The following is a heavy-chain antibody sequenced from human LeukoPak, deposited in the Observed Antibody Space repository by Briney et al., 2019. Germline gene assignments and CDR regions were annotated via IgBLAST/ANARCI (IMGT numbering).Heavy chain of an antibody. J-gene: IGHJ6*03. CDR3: ARYAIGATARGDYMDV. CDR1: GCPFTNYG. V-gene: IGHV1-18*01. Sequence: GASVKVSCKTSGCPFTNYGISWLRQAPGQGLEWLGGVIAYNGNTNYAQKLQGRVTMATDTSTSTAYMELRNLRSDDTAVYYCARYAIGATARGDYMDVWGKGTTVTVSS. CDR2: VIAYNGNT. D-gene: IGHD1-26*01.